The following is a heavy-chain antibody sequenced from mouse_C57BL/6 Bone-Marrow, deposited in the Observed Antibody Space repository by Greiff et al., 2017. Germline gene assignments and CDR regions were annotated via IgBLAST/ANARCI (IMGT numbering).Heavy chain of an antibody. CDR2: ISGGGGNT. CDR1: GFTFSSYT. V-gene: IGHV5-9*01. J-gene: IGHJ1*03. Sequence: EVQLQESGGGLVKPGGSLKLSCAASGFTFSSYTMSWVRQTPEKRLQWVAAISGGGGNTYYPDSVKGRFPISRDTDKNTLYLQMSSLRSEDTTLYYWSRQVTTVLATKYFDDWGKGTTVTVSS. CDR3: SRQVTTVLATKYFDD. D-gene: IGHD1-1*01.